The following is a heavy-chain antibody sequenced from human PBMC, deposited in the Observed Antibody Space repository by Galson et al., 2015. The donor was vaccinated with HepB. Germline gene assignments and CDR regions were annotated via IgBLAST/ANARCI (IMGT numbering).Heavy chain of an antibody. J-gene: IGHJ3*02. CDR1: GFTFSSYS. Sequence: SLRLSCAASGFTFSSYSMNWVRQAPGKGLEWVSYISSSSSTIYYADSVKGRFTISRDNAKNSLYLQMNSLRAEDTAVYYCARPLFAGTFDIWSQGTMVTVSS. D-gene: IGHD2-21*01. V-gene: IGHV3-48*04. CDR2: ISSSSSTI. CDR3: ARPLFAGTFDI.